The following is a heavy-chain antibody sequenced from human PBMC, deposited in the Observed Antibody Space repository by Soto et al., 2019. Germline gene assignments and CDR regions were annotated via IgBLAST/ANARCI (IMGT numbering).Heavy chain of an antibody. D-gene: IGHD5-18*01. CDR1: GFSFSSYS. CDR3: AKGGWIQLRGVDY. J-gene: IGHJ4*02. Sequence: PGGSLRLSCAASGFSFSSYSMNWVRQAPGKGLEWVASITTSSSYIQYADSVKGRFTISRDNAKNSLYLQMDSLRVEDTAVYYCAKGGWIQLRGVDYWGQGTLVTVSS. CDR2: ITTSSSYI. V-gene: IGHV3-21*01.